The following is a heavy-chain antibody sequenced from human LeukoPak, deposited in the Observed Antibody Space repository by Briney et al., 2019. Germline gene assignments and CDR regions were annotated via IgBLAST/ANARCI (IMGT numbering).Heavy chain of an antibody. Sequence: SETLSLTCAVYGGSFSGYYWSWIRQPPGKGLEWIGEINHSGSTNYNPSLKSRVTISVDTSKNQFSLKLSSVTAADTAVYYCARHAAVEGSSGWSPLWWFDPWGQGTLVTVSS. CDR1: GGSFSGYY. V-gene: IGHV4-34*01. CDR3: ARHAAVEGSSGWSPLWWFDP. CDR2: INHSGST. J-gene: IGHJ5*02. D-gene: IGHD6-19*01.